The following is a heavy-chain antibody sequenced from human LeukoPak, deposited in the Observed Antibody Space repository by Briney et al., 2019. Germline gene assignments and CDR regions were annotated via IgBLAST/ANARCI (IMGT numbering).Heavy chain of an antibody. CDR2: MTSDGGGT. CDR3: AKLDSPWAARGSFDH. D-gene: IGHD3-10*01. CDR1: GFTFSSYA. Sequence: GGSLRLSCAASGFTFSSYALSWVRQAPGKGLEWVSTMTSDGGGTYSADSVKGRFTVSRDNSKNTLFLQMTRLRAEDTAVYYCAKLDSPWAARGSFDHWGQGALVTVSS. J-gene: IGHJ5*02. V-gene: IGHV3-23*01.